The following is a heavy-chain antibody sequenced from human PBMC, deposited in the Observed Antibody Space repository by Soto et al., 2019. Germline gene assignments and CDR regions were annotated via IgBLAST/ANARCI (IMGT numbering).Heavy chain of an antibody. CDR1: GGSISSYY. CDR2: IYYSGST. Sequence: QVQLQESGPGLVKPSETLSLTCTVSGGSISSYYWSWIRQPPGKGLEWIGYIYYSGSTNYNPSLKSRVTISVDTSKNQFSLKLSSVTAADTAVYYCATTPIDYYDSSGYYEYYFDYWGQGTLVTVSS. CDR3: ATTPIDYYDSSGYYEYYFDY. D-gene: IGHD3-22*01. V-gene: IGHV4-59*01. J-gene: IGHJ4*02.